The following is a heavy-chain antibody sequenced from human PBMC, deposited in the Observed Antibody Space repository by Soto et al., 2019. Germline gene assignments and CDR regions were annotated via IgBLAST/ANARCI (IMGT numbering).Heavy chain of an antibody. CDR2: MNPNSGNT. Sequence: ASVKVSCKASGYTFTSYGINWVRQATGQGLEWMGWMNPNSGNTGYAQKFQGRVTMTRNTSISTAYMELSSLRSEDTAVYYCARGRFTIFGVVIIEDNWFDPWGQGTLVTVSS. CDR3: ARGRFTIFGVVIIEDNWFDP. J-gene: IGHJ5*02. CDR1: GYTFTSYG. V-gene: IGHV1-8*01. D-gene: IGHD3-3*01.